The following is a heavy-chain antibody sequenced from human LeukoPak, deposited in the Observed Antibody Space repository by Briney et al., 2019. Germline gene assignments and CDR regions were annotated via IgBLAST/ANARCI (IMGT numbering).Heavy chain of an antibody. V-gene: IGHV1-69*06. CDR2: IIPIFGTA. D-gene: IGHD2-2*01. CDR3: AREAIVVVPAAMEGASRFDP. CDR1: GGTSSSYA. J-gene: IGHJ5*02. Sequence: SVKVSCKASGGTSSSYAISWVRQAPGQGLEWMGGIIPIFGTANYAQKFQGRVTITADKSTSTAYMELSSLRSEDPAVYYCAREAIVVVPAAMEGASRFDPWGQGTLVTVSS.